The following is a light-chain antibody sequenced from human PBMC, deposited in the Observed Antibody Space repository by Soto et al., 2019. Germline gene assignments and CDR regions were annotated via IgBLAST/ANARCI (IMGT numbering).Light chain of an antibody. V-gene: IGKV3-15*01. CDR1: QSVSGSY. CDR3: QQYNNWPYS. J-gene: IGKJ5*01. CDR2: DVS. Sequence: EIVLTQSPGTLSLSPWERATLSCRASQSVSGSYLAWYQQKSGQSPRLLIYDVSIRATGVPARFSGTGSETDFTLTISGLQSEDSAVYFCQQYNNWPYSFGQGTRLEIK.